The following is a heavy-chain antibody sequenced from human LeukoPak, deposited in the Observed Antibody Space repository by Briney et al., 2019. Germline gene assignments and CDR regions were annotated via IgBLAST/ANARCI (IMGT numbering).Heavy chain of an antibody. CDR2: FDPEDGET. D-gene: IGHD5-24*01. CDR3: AHGGRRDGYSAFDY. CDR1: GYTLTELS. Sequence: ASVKVSCKVSGYTLTELSMHWVRPAPGKGLEWMGGFDPEDGETIYAQKFQGRVTMTEDTSTDTAYMELSSLRSEDTAVYYCAHGGRRDGYSAFDYWGQGPLVTVSS. V-gene: IGHV1-24*01. J-gene: IGHJ4*02.